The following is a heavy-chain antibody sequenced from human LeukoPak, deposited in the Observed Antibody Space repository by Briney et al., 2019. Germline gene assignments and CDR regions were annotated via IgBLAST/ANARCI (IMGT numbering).Heavy chain of an antibody. V-gene: IGHV4-30-4*08. Sequence: NPSETLSLTCTVSGGSISSGDYYWSWIRQPPGKGREWIGYIFYSGSTYYNPSLKSRLTISVDTSMNQFSLKLSSVTAADTAVYYCAREALLRTGFDYWGQGTLVTVSS. CDR2: IFYSGST. CDR1: GGSISSGDYY. J-gene: IGHJ4*02. CDR3: AREALLRTGFDY.